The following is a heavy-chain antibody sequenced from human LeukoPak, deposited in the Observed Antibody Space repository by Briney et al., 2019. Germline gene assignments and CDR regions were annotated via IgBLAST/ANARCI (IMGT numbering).Heavy chain of an antibody. CDR3: ARDSGFRQYCGGDCSFDY. J-gene: IGHJ4*02. D-gene: IGHD2-21*02. CDR2: IYYSGST. V-gene: IGHV4-59*01. Sequence: KPSETLSLTCTVSGGSISSYYWSWIRQPPGKGLEWIGYIYYSGSTNYNPSLKSRVTISVDTSKNQFSLKLSSVTAADTAVYYCARDSGFRQYCGGDCSFDYWGQGTLVTVSS. CDR1: GGSISSYY.